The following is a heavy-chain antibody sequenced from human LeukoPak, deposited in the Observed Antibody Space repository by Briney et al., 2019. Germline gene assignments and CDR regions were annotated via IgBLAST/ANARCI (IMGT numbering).Heavy chain of an antibody. V-gene: IGHV3-30-3*01. D-gene: IGHD3-22*01. J-gene: IGHJ4*02. Sequence: PGGSLRLSCAASGFTFSSYAMHWVRQAPGKGLEWVAVISYDGSNKYYADSVKGRFTISRDNSKNTLYVQANSLGTEDTAAYYCAKGSYYDSSGSFYFDYWGQGTLVTVSS. CDR1: GFTFSSYA. CDR3: AKGSYYDSSGSFYFDY. CDR2: ISYDGSNK.